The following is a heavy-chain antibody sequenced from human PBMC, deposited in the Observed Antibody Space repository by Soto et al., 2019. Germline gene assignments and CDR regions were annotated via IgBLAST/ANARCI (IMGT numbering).Heavy chain of an antibody. D-gene: IGHD3-3*01. CDR3: ARERGLRFLEWTRKRYYFDY. J-gene: IGHJ4*02. V-gene: IGHV4-34*01. CDR2: INHSGST. CDR1: GGSFSGYY. Sequence: SEPLSLTCAVYGGSFSGYYWSWIRHPPGKGLEWIGEINHSGSTNYNPSLKSRVTISVDTSKNQFSLKLSSVTAADTAVYYCARERGLRFLEWTRKRYYFDYWGQGTLVTVSS.